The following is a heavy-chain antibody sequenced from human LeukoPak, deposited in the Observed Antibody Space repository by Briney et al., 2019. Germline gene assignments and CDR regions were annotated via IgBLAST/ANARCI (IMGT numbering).Heavy chain of an antibody. CDR1: GGSISSYY. CDR2: IYHSGST. CDR3: ARGISGYSYGPPGY. V-gene: IGHV4-59*12. D-gene: IGHD5-18*01. J-gene: IGHJ4*02. Sequence: SETLSLTCTVSGGSISSYYWSWIRQPPGKGLEWIGYIYHSGSTYYNPSLKSRVTISVDRSKNQFSLKLSSVTAADTAVYYCARGISGYSYGPPGYWGQGTLVTVSS.